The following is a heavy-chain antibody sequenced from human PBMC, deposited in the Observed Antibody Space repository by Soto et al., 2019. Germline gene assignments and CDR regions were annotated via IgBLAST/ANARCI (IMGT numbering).Heavy chain of an antibody. CDR3: VKDRSTSDWYGYFDY. J-gene: IGHJ4*02. D-gene: IGHD6-19*01. CDR1: GFTFNTQA. Sequence: EVQLLESGGGLEQPGGSLRLSCAASGFTFNTQAMSWVRQAPGKGLEWVSSISVSGDNTYNADAVKGRFTISRDHSKNTLYLQMNSLRAEDTAVYYCVKDRSTSDWYGYFDYWGQGTMVTVSS. V-gene: IGHV3-23*01. CDR2: ISVSGDNT.